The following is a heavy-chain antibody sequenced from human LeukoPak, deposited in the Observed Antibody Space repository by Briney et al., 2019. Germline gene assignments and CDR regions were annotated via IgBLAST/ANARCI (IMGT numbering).Heavy chain of an antibody. V-gene: IGHV5-51*01. CDR3: ARQVFCSGGSCYSNPFDY. CDR2: IYPGDSDT. D-gene: IGHD2-15*01. Sequence: GESLKISCKGSGYSFTSYWIGWVRQMPGKGLEWMGIIYPGDSDTRYSPSFQGQVTISADKSISTAYLQWSSLKASDTAMYYCARQVFCSGGSCYSNPFDYWGQGTLVTVSS. J-gene: IGHJ4*02. CDR1: GYSFTSYW.